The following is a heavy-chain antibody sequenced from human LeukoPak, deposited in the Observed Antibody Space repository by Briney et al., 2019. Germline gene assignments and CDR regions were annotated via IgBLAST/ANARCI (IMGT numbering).Heavy chain of an antibody. Sequence: SETLSLTCTVSGGSISSSSYYWGWIRQPPGKGLEWIGSIYYSGSTYYNPSLKSRVTISVDTSKNQFSLKLSSVTAADTAVYYCASYSGSRGAVVDYWGQGTLVTVSS. V-gene: IGHV4-39*07. J-gene: IGHJ4*02. D-gene: IGHD1-26*01. CDR2: IYYSGST. CDR3: ASYSGSRGAVVDY. CDR1: GGSISSSSYY.